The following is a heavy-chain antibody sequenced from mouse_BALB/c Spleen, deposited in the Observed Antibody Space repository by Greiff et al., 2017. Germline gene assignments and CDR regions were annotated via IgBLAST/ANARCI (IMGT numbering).Heavy chain of an antibody. D-gene: IGHD6-1*01. J-gene: IGHJ4*01. CDR3: ARSREPYYYAMDY. Sequence: EVKLVESGGGLVKPGGSLKLSCAASGFTFSSFGMHWVRQAPEKGLVWVAYISSGSSTIYYADTVKGRFTISRDNPKNTLFLQMTSLRSEDTAMYYCARSREPYYYAMDYWGQGTSVTVSS. CDR1: GFTFSSFG. V-gene: IGHV5-17*02. CDR2: ISSGSSTI.